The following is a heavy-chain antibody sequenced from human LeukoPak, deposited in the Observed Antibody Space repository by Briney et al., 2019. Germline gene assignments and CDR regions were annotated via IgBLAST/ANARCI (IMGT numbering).Heavy chain of an antibody. J-gene: IGHJ4*02. CDR3: GREGKAATGTRAYYFDY. CDR2: IYSGGST. CDR1: GFTVSSNY. V-gene: IGHV3-53*05. Sequence: PGGSLRLSCAASGFTVSSNYMSWVRRAPGKGLEWVSVIYSGGSTYYADSVKGRFTISRDNSKNTLSLQMNNLRVEDTAIYHCGREGKAATGTRAYYFDYWGQGVLVTVSS. D-gene: IGHD1-7*01.